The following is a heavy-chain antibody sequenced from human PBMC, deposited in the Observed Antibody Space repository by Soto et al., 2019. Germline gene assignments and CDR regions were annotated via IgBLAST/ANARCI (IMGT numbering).Heavy chain of an antibody. J-gene: IGHJ4*02. CDR2: IYQSGST. CDR3: ARRYGSGFDY. CDR1: GGAIRSCKS. D-gene: IGHD6-19*01. V-gene: IGHV4-4*02. Sequence: SESLSLTFRVCGGAIRSCKSWRYVRQPPGKGLEWIGEIYQSGSTNYNPSLESRVRMSVDKSRNQFSLKLTSVSAADTAVYYCARRYGSGFDYWGQGTLVTVS.